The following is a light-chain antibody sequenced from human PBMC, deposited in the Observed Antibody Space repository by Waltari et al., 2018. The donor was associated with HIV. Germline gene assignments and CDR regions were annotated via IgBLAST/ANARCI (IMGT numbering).Light chain of an antibody. Sequence: QSALTQPASVSGSPGQSVTISCTGTSSDIRGYNYVSCYQQHPAKAPQLIISEVSNRPSGVSDRFSGSKSGNTASLTISGLQAEDEADYYCCSYTSTTAFDVFGTGTRVSVL. CDR1: SSDIRGYNY. J-gene: IGLJ1*01. CDR2: EVS. CDR3: CSYTSTTAFDV. V-gene: IGLV2-14*01.